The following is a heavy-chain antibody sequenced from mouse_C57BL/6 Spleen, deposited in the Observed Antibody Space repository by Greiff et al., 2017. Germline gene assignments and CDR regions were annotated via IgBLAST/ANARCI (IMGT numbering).Heavy chain of an antibody. CDR2: IHPNSGST. J-gene: IGHJ2*01. CDR3: ARGPSTMVREYYFDY. V-gene: IGHV1-64*01. D-gene: IGHD2-2*01. Sequence: QVQLQQPGAELVKPGASVKLSCKASGYTFTSYWMHWVKQRPGQGLEWIGMIHPNSGSTNYNEKFKSKATLTVDKSSSTAYMQLSSLTSEDSAVYYCARGPSTMVREYYFDYWGQGTTLTVSS. CDR1: GYTFTSYW.